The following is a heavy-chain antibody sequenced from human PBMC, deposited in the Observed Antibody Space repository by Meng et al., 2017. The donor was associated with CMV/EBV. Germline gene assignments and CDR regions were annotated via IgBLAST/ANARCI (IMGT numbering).Heavy chain of an antibody. J-gene: IGHJ6*02. CDR3: ARGYCTNGVCYREPYYGMDV. CDR1: GFAFSTYA. V-gene: IGHV3-30*04. D-gene: IGHD2-8*01. CDR2: ISYDGSNE. Sequence: LSLTCAASGFAFSTYAMHWVRQAPGKGLEWVAVISYDGSNEYYADSVKGRFTISRDNSKNTLYLQMNSLRAEDTAVYHCARGYCTNGVCYREPYYGMDVWGQGTTVTVSS.